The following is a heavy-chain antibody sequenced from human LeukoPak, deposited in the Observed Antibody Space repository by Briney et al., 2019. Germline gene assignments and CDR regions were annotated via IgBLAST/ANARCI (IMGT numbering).Heavy chain of an antibody. CDR2: VSSDESIK. J-gene: IGHJ5*02. CDR1: GFTFNSCA. CDR3: AKGSGINHYHWIDP. D-gene: IGHD1-14*01. V-gene: IGHV3-30*18. Sequence: PGRSLRLSCAASGFTFNSCAMHWVRQAPGKGLEWVAVVSSDESIKFYGDSVKGRFTISRDNSKNTLYLQMDSLRAEDTALYYCAKGSGINHYHWIDPWGQGTLVTVSS.